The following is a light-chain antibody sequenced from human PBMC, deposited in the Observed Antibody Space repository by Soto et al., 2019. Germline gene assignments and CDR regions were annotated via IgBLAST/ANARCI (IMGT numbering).Light chain of an antibody. CDR1: SGSIASNY. Sequence: LTQPHSVSESPGKTVTISCTRSSGSIASNYVQWYQQRPGSAPTTVIYEDNQRPSGVPDRFSGSIDSSSNSASLTISGLKTEDEADYYCQSYDSSASWVFGGGTKLTVL. CDR2: EDN. V-gene: IGLV6-57*03. J-gene: IGLJ3*02. CDR3: QSYDSSASWV.